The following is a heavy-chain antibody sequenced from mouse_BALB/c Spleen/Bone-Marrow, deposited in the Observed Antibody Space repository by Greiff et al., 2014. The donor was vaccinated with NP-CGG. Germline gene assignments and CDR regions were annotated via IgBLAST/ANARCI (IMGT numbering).Heavy chain of an antibody. CDR3: AREGYGYDDRGHAMDY. CDR2: IYPGDGDT. V-gene: IGHV1-80*01. Sequence: QVQLQQSGAELVRPGSSVKISCKASGYAFSSYWMNWVKQRPGQGLEWIGQIYPGDGDTNYNGKFKGKATLTADKSSSTAYMQLSSLTSEDSAVYFCAREGYGYDDRGHAMDYWGQGTSVTVSS. J-gene: IGHJ4*01. D-gene: IGHD2-2*01. CDR1: GYAFSSYW.